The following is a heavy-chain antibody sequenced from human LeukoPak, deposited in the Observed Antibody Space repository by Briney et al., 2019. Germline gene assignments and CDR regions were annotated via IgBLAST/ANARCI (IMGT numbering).Heavy chain of an antibody. CDR1: GYTFTGYY. V-gene: IGHV1-2*02. J-gene: IGHJ4*02. Sequence: ASVKVSCKASGYTFTGYYIHWVRQAPGQGLEWMGWINPNSGGTNYAQIFQGRVTMTGDTSLSTAFMELSRLRFDDTAVYYCARVGGYSPLLPFDYWGQGTLVTVSS. CDR2: INPNSGGT. D-gene: IGHD5-18*01. CDR3: ARVGGYSPLLPFDY.